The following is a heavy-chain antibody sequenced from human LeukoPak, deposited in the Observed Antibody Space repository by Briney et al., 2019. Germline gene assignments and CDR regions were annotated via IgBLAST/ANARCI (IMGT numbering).Heavy chain of an antibody. Sequence: SETLSFNSTVSGDSINDNYWSWLRHPPGEVLEGFCYIYSSVSTYYHASLKRRVTISIDTSKSQFSLKLPSVTAADTGVYYCARQRCSGNTCYRVNQLYYMDVWGKGTTVTVSS. CDR2: IYSSVST. CDR3: ARQRCSGNTCYRVNQLYYMDV. V-gene: IGHV4-4*09. CDR1: GDSINDNY. J-gene: IGHJ6*03. D-gene: IGHD2-15*01.